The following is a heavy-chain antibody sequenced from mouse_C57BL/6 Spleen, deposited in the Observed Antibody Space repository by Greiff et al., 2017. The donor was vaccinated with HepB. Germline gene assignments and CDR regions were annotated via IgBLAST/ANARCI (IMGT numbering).Heavy chain of an antibody. V-gene: IGHV1-64*01. D-gene: IGHD1-1*01. CDR3: ARGPYGSRGAWFAY. CDR1: GYTLTSYW. J-gene: IGHJ3*01. Sequence: QVQLQQPGAELVKPGASVKLSCKASGYTLTSYWMHWVKQRPGQGLEWIGMIHPNSGSTNYNEKFKSKATLTVDKSSSTAYMQLSSLTSEDSAVYYCARGPYGSRGAWFAYWGQGTLVTVSA. CDR2: IHPNSGST.